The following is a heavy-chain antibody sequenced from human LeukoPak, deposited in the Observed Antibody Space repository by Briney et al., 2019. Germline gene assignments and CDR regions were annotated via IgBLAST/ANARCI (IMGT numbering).Heavy chain of an antibody. J-gene: IGHJ5*02. CDR1: GGSISGFY. CDR3: ARVNYLGFGESDRSLDP. CDR2: IYSSGST. D-gene: IGHD3-10*01. V-gene: IGHV4-4*07. Sequence: SETLSLTCTVSGGSISGFYWTWIRRPAGKGLEWLGRIYSSGSTKYNPSLKSRVTMSIDTSKNQLSLRLSSVTAADTAAYYCARVNYLGFGESDRSLDPWGQGTLVTVSS.